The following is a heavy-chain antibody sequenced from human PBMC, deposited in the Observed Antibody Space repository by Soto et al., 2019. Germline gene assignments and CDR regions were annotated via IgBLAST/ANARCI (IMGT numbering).Heavy chain of an antibody. CDR1: GFTFSSYA. CDR3: AIGHSERPKPFDY. Sequence: GSLRLSCAASGFTFSSYAMSWVRQAPGKGLEWVAAISGRGGSTYYADSVKGRFTISRDNSQNTLYLQMNSLRAEDTAVYYCAIGHSERPKPFDYWGQGTLVTVSS. CDR2: ISGRGGST. V-gene: IGHV3-23*01. J-gene: IGHJ4*02. D-gene: IGHD1-26*01.